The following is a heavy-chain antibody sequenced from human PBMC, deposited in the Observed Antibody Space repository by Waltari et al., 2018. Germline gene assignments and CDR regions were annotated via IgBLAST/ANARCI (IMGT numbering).Heavy chain of an antibody. Sequence: QVQLQQSGPGLVKPSQTLSLTCAISGDSVSSNSAAWNWIRQSPSRGLEWLGRTYYRSKGYNDDAVSVKSRITTNPDTSKNQFSLQLNSVTPEDTAVYYCAREDTSSSWYYYYGMDVWGQGTTVTVSS. V-gene: IGHV6-1*01. CDR1: GDSVSSNSAA. CDR2: TYYRSKGYN. J-gene: IGHJ6*02. D-gene: IGHD6-13*01. CDR3: AREDTSSSWYYYYGMDV.